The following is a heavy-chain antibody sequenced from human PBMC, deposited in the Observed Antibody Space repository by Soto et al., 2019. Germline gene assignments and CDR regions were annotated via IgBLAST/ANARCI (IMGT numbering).Heavy chain of an antibody. D-gene: IGHD3-10*01. V-gene: IGHV3-43*01. CDR2: ISWDRRST. J-gene: IGHJ4*02. CDR1: GFTFDDYS. CDR3: EKKGDIINSPSLDS. Sequence: GGSLRLSCAASGFTFDDYSMHWVRQAPGKGLEWVSLISWDRRSTYSADSVKGRFTVSRANSKNSLYLQMNSLTTKDTAFYYREKKGDIINSPSLDSWGKAPPV.